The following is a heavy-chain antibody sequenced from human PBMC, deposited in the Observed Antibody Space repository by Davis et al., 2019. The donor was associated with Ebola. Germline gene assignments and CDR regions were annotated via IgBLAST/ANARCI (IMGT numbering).Heavy chain of an antibody. Sequence: GESLKISCAASGFTSSNYWMSWVRQAPGKGLEWVANIKQDGSENYYVDSVNGRFSISRDNAKNSLYLQMNGLRAEDTAVYYCARDYCSGTGCFPLDYWGQGTLVTVSP. CDR2: IKQDGSEN. CDR1: GFTSSNYW. D-gene: IGHD2-15*01. CDR3: ARDYCSGTGCFPLDY. J-gene: IGHJ4*02. V-gene: IGHV3-7*01.